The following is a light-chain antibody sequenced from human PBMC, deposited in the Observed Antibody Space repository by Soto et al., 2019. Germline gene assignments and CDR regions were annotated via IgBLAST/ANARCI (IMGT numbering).Light chain of an antibody. CDR2: AAS. CDR3: QQRSIWPRNT. V-gene: IGKV3D-20*02. CDR1: QSVSSSY. J-gene: IGKJ2*01. Sequence: EIVLTQSPGTLSLSPGEIATLSCEAIQSVSSSYLAWYQQKPGQAPRLFIYAASIRATGIPDRFSGSGSGTDFTLTISSLEPEDVAVYYCQQRSIWPRNTFGLGTKVDIK.